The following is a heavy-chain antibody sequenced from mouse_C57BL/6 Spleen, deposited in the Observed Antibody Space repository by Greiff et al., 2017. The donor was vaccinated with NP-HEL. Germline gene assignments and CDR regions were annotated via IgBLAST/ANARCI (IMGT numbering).Heavy chain of an antibody. V-gene: IGHV1-81*01. J-gene: IGHJ4*01. CDR2: IYPRSGNT. CDR3: AREPRDYAMDY. Sequence: VQLQQSGAELARPGASVKLSCKASGYTFTSYGISWVKQRTGQGLEWIGEIYPRSGNTYYNEKFKGKATLTADKSSSTAYMVLRSLTSEDSAVYFCAREPRDYAMDYWGQGTSVTVAS. CDR1: GYTFTSYG.